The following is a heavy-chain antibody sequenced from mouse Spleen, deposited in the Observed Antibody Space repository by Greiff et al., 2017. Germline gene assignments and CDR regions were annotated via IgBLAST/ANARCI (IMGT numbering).Heavy chain of an antibody. CDR2: ISYSGST. Sequence: VQLQQSGPGMVKPSQSLSLTCTVTGYSITSGYDWHWIRHFPGNKLEWMGYISYSGSTNYNPSLKSRISITHDTSKNHFFLKLNSVTTEDTATYYCARGVTGYWYFDVWGAGTTVTVSS. D-gene: IGHD4-1*01. CDR1: GYSITSGYD. J-gene: IGHJ1*01. V-gene: IGHV3-1*01. CDR3: ARGVTGYWYFDV.